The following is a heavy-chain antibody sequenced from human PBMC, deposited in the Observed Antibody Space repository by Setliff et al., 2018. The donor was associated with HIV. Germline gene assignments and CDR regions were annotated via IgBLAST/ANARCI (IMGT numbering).Heavy chain of an antibody. D-gene: IGHD6-13*01. V-gene: IGHV1-69*06. CDR1: GVTFTTYS. J-gene: IGHJ3*01. Sequence: ASVKVFCKTSGVTFTTYSITWVRQAPGQGLEWMGGIIPIIRSAKYAQKFQGRVTITADKSTSTAYTELSNLRSEDTAVYYCAREVASYSSRFDAFDVWGQGTTVTVSS. CDR2: IIPIIRSA. CDR3: AREVASYSSRFDAFDV.